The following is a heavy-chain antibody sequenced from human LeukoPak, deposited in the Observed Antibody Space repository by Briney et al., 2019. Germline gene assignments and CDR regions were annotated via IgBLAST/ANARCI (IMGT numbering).Heavy chain of an antibody. D-gene: IGHD2-2*01. V-gene: IGHV1-69*13. CDR3: ARAPKGDQLLLSY. Sequence: SVKVSCKASGGTFSSYAISWVRQAPGQGLEWMGGIIPIFGTANYAQKFQGRVTITADESTSTAYMELSSLRSEDTAVYYCARAPKGDQLLLSYWGQGTLVTVSS. CDR2: IIPIFGTA. CDR1: GGTFSSYA. J-gene: IGHJ4*02.